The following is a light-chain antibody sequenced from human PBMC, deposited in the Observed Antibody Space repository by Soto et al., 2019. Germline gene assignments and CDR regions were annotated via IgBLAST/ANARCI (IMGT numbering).Light chain of an antibody. Sequence: EIVLTQSPGTLSLSPGERATLSCRASQSVSSSYLAWYQQKPGQAPRLLIYGASSRATGIPDRFSGSGSGTDFTLSISRLEPEDCAVYYCQQYGSSLYTLGQGSKLEIK. J-gene: IGKJ2*01. V-gene: IGKV3-20*01. CDR1: QSVSSSY. CDR2: GAS. CDR3: QQYGSSLYT.